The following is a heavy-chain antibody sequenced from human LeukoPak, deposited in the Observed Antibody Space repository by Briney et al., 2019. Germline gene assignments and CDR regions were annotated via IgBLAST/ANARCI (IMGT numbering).Heavy chain of an antibody. J-gene: IGHJ4*02. CDR1: GFTFSSHS. CDR2: ISSSSSYI. V-gene: IGHV3-21*01. D-gene: IGHD3-3*01. Sequence: GGSLRLSCAASGFTFSSHSMNWVRQAPGKGLRSVSSISSSSSYIYYAESVKGRFTISRDNAKNSLSLQMSGLRAEDTAVYYCARGAYDFWGGYSYYFDYWGQGTLVTVSS. CDR3: ARGAYDFWGGYSYYFDY.